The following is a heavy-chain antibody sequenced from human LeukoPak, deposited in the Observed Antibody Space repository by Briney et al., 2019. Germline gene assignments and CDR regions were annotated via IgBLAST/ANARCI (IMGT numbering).Heavy chain of an antibody. CDR1: GSSVSSSSHY. J-gene: IGHJ4*02. CDR2: INYSGST. D-gene: IGHD6-6*01. Sequence: SETLSLTCTVSGSSVSSSSHYWAWIRQPPGKGLEWIGSINYSGSTYYNPSLKSRITISVDTSKNQFSLKLSSVTAADTAVYYCVREHSSSADYWGQGTLVTVSS. V-gene: IGHV4-39*07. CDR3: VREHSSSADY.